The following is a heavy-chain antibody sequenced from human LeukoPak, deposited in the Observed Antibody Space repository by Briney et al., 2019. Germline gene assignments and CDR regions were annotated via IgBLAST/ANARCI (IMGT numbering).Heavy chain of an antibody. Sequence: GGSLRLSCTASGFTFGDYAMSWVRQAPGKGLEWVGFIRSKAYGGTTEYAASVKGRFTISRDDSKSIAYLQMNSLKTEDTAVYYCTRGLYCSSTSCSIDYWGKGTLVTASS. J-gene: IGHJ4*02. D-gene: IGHD2-2*01. CDR3: TRGLYCSSTSCSIDY. CDR2: IRSKAYGGTT. V-gene: IGHV3-49*04. CDR1: GFTFGDYA.